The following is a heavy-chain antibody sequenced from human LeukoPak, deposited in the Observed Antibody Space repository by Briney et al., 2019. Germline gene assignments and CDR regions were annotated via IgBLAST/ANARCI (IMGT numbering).Heavy chain of an antibody. V-gene: IGHV3-30-3*02. CDR1: GFTFSSYA. Sequence: GGSLRLSCAASGFTFSSYAMHWVRQAPGQGLGWVAAISYDGSNKYYTDSVKGRFTISRDNSKNTLYLQMSSLRAEDTAVYYCVKITSVTGGDCWGQGTRLTVSS. CDR3: VKITSVTGGDC. D-gene: IGHD1-1*01. J-gene: IGHJ4*02. CDR2: ISYDGSNK.